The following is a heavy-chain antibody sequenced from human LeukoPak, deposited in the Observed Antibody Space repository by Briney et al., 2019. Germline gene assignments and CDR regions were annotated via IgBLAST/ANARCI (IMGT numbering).Heavy chain of an antibody. Sequence: SVKVSCKASGGTFSSYAISWVRQAPGQGLEWMGGIIPIFGTANYAQKFQGRVTITTDESTSTAYMELSSLRSEDTAVYYCARGDLEWFSSWFDPWGQGTLVTVSS. CDR2: IIPIFGTA. V-gene: IGHV1-69*05. J-gene: IGHJ5*02. CDR1: GGTFSSYA. CDR3: ARGDLEWFSSWFDP. D-gene: IGHD3-3*01.